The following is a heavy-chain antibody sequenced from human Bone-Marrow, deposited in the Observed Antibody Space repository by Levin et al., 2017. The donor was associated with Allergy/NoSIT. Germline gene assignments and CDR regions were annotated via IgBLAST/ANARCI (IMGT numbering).Heavy chain of an antibody. D-gene: IGHD3-22*01. V-gene: IGHV4-30-2*01. CDR3: ARGKKVDSSRAGMDV. CDR1: GGSISSGGYS. J-gene: IGHJ6*02. Sequence: SETLSLTCAVSGGSISSGGYSWNWIRQPPGTGLEWIGCMYDSGGSSYNPSLKSRVTITVDKSKNHISLQLRSVAAADTAVYYCARGKKVDSSRAGMDVWGQGTTVTVSS. CDR2: MYDSGGS.